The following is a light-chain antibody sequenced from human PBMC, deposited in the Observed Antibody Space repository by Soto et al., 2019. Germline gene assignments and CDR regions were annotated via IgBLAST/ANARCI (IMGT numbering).Light chain of an antibody. V-gene: IGLV1-51*01. CDR1: SSNIGNDY. J-gene: IGLJ1*01. Sequence: QSVLTQPPSVSAAPGQTVTISCSGSSSNIGNDYVSWYQQFPGTAPKLLVYDNTKRPSGIPDRFSASRSGTSATLGITGLQTGDEDDYYCGAWDRSLSAYVFGTATKVTVL. CDR2: DNT. CDR3: GAWDRSLSAYV.